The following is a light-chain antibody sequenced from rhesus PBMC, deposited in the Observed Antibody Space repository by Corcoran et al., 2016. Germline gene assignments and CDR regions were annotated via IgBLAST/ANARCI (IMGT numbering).Light chain of an antibody. CDR3: LQYNSKPFT. Sequence: DIQMTQSPSSLSASVGDRVTITCRTSQGISNSLSWYQQKPGKAPTRLIYAASSLESGVPSRFSGSGSGTEFTLTISSLQPEDFAAYYCLQYNSKPFTFGPGTKLDIK. J-gene: IGKJ3*01. CDR2: AAS. CDR1: QGISNS. V-gene: IGKV1-36*01.